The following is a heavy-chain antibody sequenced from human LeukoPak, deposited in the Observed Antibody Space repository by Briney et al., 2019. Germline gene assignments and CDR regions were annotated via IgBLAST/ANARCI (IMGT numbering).Heavy chain of an antibody. D-gene: IGHD3-10*01. CDR1: GFTFSSYA. CDR3: AKGGHDYYCMHV. V-gene: IGHV3-23*01. CDR2: ITGSGGST. J-gene: IGHJ6*03. Sequence: GGSLRLSCAASGFTFSSYAMTWVRQAPGKGLEWVSAITGSGGSTYYADSVKGRFTISRDNSENTLYLQMNSLRAEDTAVYYCAKGGHDYYCMHVWGKGTTVTVSS.